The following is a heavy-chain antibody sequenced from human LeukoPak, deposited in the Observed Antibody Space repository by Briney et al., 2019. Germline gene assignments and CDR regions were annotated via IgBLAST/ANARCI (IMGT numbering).Heavy chain of an antibody. J-gene: IGHJ5*02. V-gene: IGHV3-9*03. D-gene: IGHD1-26*01. CDR1: GFTVNNY. Sequence: GGSLRLSCAVSGFTVNNYMTWVRQAPGKGLEWVSGISWNSGSIGYADSVKGRFTISRDNAKNSLYLQMNSLRAEDMALYYCAKGTSGSYRYNWFDPWGQGTLVTVSS. CDR3: AKGTSGSYRYNWFDP. CDR2: ISWNSGSI.